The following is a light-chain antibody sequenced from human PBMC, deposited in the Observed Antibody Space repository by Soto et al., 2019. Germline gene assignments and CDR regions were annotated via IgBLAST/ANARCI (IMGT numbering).Light chain of an antibody. CDR2: DDN. J-gene: IGLJ1*01. V-gene: IGLV1-51*01. CDR3: GSWDSSLSAYV. CDR1: SSNIGGNS. Sequence: QSVMTQPPSVSAAPGQKVTISCSGRSSNIGGNSVSWYQQLPWTAPKLLIYDDNKRPSGIPDRFSGSKSGTSATLGITGSQTGDEADYYCGSWDSSLSAYVFGTGTKLTVL.